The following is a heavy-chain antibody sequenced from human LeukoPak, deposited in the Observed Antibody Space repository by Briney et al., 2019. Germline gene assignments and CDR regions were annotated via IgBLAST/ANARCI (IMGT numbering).Heavy chain of an antibody. J-gene: IGHJ5*02. CDR1: GFTFSSYG. Sequence: GGSLRLSCAASGFTFSSYGMSWVRQAPGKGLEWVSAISGSGGSTYYADSVKGRFTISRDNSKNTLYLQMNSLRAEDTAVYYCANYYGSGKSNWFDPWGQGTLVTVSS. D-gene: IGHD3-10*01. V-gene: IGHV3-23*01. CDR2: ISGSGGST. CDR3: ANYYGSGKSNWFDP.